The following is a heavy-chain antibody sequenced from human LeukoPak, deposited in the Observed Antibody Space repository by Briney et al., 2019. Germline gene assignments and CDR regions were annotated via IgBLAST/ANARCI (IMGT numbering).Heavy chain of an antibody. Sequence: GGSLRLSFAASGFTFSSYAMSWVRQAPGKGLQWVSSISGSGTSTYYAASVKGRFTISRDNSKNTLFLQMNSLRADDTAVYYCAKERYSSSWYVFDYWGQGSLVTVSS. V-gene: IGHV3-23*01. CDR2: ISGSGTST. D-gene: IGHD6-13*01. J-gene: IGHJ4*02. CDR3: AKERYSSSWYVFDY. CDR1: GFTFSSYA.